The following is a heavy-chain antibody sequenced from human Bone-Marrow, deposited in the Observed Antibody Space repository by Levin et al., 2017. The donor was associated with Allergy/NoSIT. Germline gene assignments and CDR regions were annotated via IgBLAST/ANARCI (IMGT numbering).Heavy chain of an antibody. CDR3: ATQRYDYVWGSYRRGGYFDY. CDR1: GGSISSSSYY. D-gene: IGHD3-16*02. V-gene: IGHV4-39*01. CDR2: IYYSGST. Sequence: SETLSLTCTVSGGSISSSSYYWGWIRQPPGKGLEWIGSIYYSGSTYYNPSLKSRVTISVDTSKNQFSLKLSSVTAADTAVYYCATQRYDYVWGSYRRGGYFDYWGQGTLVTVSS. J-gene: IGHJ4*02.